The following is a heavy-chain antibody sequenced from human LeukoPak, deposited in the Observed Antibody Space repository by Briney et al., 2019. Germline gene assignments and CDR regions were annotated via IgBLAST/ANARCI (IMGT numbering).Heavy chain of an antibody. J-gene: IGHJ4*02. Sequence: GRSLRLSCAASGSTFSSYAMHWVRQAPGKGLEWVAVISYDGSNKYYADSVKGRFTISRDNSKNTLYLQMNSLRAEDTAVYYCASGIAAADATFDYWGQGTLVTVSS. CDR2: ISYDGSNK. D-gene: IGHD6-13*01. CDR1: GSTFSSYA. CDR3: ASGIAAADATFDY. V-gene: IGHV3-30-3*01.